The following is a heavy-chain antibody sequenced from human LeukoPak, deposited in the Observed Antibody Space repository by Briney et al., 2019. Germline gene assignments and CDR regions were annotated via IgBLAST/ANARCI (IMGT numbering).Heavy chain of an antibody. V-gene: IGHV4-28*01. CDR3: ARTLIFDNRHRGAFDI. Sequence: DPSDTLSLTCGVSGYSISRSNWWGWIRQPPGKGLEWIGYIYHSRSTYYNPSLRSRVTMSQDTSKNQFSLKLSSVTAVDTAVYYCARTLIFDNRHRGAFDIWGQGTMVTVSS. CDR2: IYHSRST. J-gene: IGHJ3*02. CDR1: GYSISRSNW. D-gene: IGHD3-22*01.